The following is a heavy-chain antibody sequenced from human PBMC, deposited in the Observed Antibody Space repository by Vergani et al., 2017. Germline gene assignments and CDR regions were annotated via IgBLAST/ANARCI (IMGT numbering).Heavy chain of an antibody. V-gene: IGHV4-34*01. J-gene: IGHJ4*02. CDR1: GGSFSGYY. CDR3: ARQSGTNYYGSGDFDY. Sequence: QVQLQQWGAGLLKPSETLSLTCAVYGGSFSGYYWSWIRQPPGKGMEWIGEINHSGSTNYNPSLKSRVTISVDTSKNQFSLKLSSVTAADTAVYYCARQSGTNYYGSGDFDYWGQGTLVTVSS. CDR2: INHSGST. D-gene: IGHD3-10*01.